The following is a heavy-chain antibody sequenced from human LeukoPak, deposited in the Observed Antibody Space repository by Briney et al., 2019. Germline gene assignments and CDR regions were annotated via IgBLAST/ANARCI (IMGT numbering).Heavy chain of an antibody. Sequence: GGSLRLSCAASGFTFSSYGIHWVRQAPGKGLEWVAVIWYDGSNKYYADSVKGRFTLSRDNSKNTLYLQMNSLRAEDTAVYYCARGSGYSYGELDDWGQGTLVTVSS. J-gene: IGHJ4*02. CDR3: ARGSGYSYGELDD. D-gene: IGHD5-18*01. CDR2: IWYDGSNK. V-gene: IGHV3-33*01. CDR1: GFTFSSYG.